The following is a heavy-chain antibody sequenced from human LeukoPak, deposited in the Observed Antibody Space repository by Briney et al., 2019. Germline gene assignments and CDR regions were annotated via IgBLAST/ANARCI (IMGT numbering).Heavy chain of an antibody. CDR2: IVVGSGNT. CDR3: AARGYSYGTTFDY. CDR1: GFTFTSSA. J-gene: IGHJ4*02. V-gene: IGHV1-58*01. D-gene: IGHD5-18*01. Sequence: GASVKVSCKASGFTFTSSAVQWVQQARGQRLEWIGWIVVGSGNTNYAQKFQERVTITRDMSTSTAYMELSSLRSEDTAVYYCAARGYSYGTTFDYWGQGTLVTVSS.